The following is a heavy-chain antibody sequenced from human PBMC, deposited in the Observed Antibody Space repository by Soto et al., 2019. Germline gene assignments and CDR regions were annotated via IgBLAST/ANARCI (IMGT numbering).Heavy chain of an antibody. J-gene: IGHJ4*02. CDR3: AKDSNGDYFVSGGYYRHRDDY. Sequence: EVQLLESGGGLVQPGGSLRLSCAASGFTFSSYALSWVRQAPGKGLEWVSAITGGGGGTYYANSVKGRFTISRDNSQNTLYLPPNSLRAEDTAVYYCAKDSNGDYFVSGGYYRHRDDYWGQGTLVTVSS. V-gene: IGHV3-23*01. D-gene: IGHD3-22*01. CDR2: ITGGGGGT. CDR1: GFTFSSYA.